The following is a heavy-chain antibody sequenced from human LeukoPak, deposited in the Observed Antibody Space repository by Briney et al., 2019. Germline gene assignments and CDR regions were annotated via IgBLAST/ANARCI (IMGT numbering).Heavy chain of an antibody. D-gene: IGHD3-3*01. V-gene: IGHV3-21*01. J-gene: IGHJ4*02. Sequence: PGGSLRLSCAASGFTFRSYSLNWVRQAPGKGLEWVSCINSSGSSTNSADSVKGRFTISRDNAKNSLYLQMNSLRAEDTAVYYCARIAYYDFWSGYHPLSFDYWGQGTLVTVSS. CDR3: ARIAYYDFWSGYHPLSFDY. CDR1: GFTFRSYS. CDR2: INSSGSST.